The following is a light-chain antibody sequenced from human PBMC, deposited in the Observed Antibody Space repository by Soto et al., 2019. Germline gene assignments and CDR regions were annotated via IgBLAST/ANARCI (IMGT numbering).Light chain of an antibody. V-gene: IGKV3-15*01. CDR2: GAS. Sequence: EIVMTQSPATLSVSPGERVTLSCRASQSVSFNLVWYQQKPGQAPRLLIYGASTRATGIPARFSGSGSGTEFTLTISSLQSEDFAVYYCQQYKNWPPLTFGGGTKVDIK. CDR1: QSVSFN. J-gene: IGKJ4*01. CDR3: QQYKNWPPLT.